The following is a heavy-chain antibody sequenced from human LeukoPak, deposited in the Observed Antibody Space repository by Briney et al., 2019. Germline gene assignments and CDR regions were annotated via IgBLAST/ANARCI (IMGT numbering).Heavy chain of an antibody. Sequence: SETLSLTCAVYGGSFSGYYWSWIRQPPGKGLEWIGEINHSGSTNYNPSLKSRVTISVDTSKNQLSLKLSSVTAADTAVYYCARRFSSSWSYNWFDPWGQGTLVTVSS. CDR1: GGSFSGYY. CDR2: INHSGST. J-gene: IGHJ5*02. CDR3: ARRFSSSWSYNWFDP. D-gene: IGHD6-13*01. V-gene: IGHV4-34*01.